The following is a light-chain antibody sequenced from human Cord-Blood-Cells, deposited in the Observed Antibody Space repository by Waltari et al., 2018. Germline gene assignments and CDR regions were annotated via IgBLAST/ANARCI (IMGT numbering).Light chain of an antibody. V-gene: IGKV1-8*01. Sequence: AIRITQSPPSLSASTGDRVTITCRASQGISSYLAWYQQKPGKAPKLLIYAASTLQSGVPSRFSGSGSGTDFTLTISCLQSEDFATYYFQQYYSYPLTFGGGTKVEIK. CDR2: AAS. J-gene: IGKJ4*01. CDR1: QGISSY. CDR3: QQYYSYPLT.